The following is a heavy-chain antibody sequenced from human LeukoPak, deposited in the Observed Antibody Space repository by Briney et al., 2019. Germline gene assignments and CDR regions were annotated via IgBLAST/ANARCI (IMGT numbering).Heavy chain of an antibody. CDR1: GFRFSSYW. CDR3: ARDRDSGSISWYFLFDY. Sequence: PGGALRLSCEASGFRFSSYWMSWVRQAPGKGLEWVANIKQDGSEDYYVASVKGRFAISRDNAKNSLYLQMNSLRAEDTAVYYCARDRDSGSISWYFLFDYWGQGSLVTVSS. J-gene: IGHJ4*02. D-gene: IGHD2-2*01. CDR2: IKQDGSED. V-gene: IGHV3-7*01.